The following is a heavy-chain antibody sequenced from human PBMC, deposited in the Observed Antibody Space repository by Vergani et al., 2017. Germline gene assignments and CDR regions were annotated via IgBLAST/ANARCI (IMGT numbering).Heavy chain of an antibody. Sequence: QVHLVGSGGGVVQPGRSLRLSCVVSGFTSSYYGMHWVRQAPGKGLEWVAVISYDGTQKYYADSVKCRFTISRDNSKSTLYLQMNSLRTEDTAVYYCATKSCGTPGCQIGYFREWGQGTLVTVSS. V-gene: IGHV3-30*03. CDR2: ISYDGTQK. D-gene: IGHD1-1*01. CDR3: ATKSCGTPGCQIGYFRE. CDR1: GFTSSYYG. J-gene: IGHJ1*01.